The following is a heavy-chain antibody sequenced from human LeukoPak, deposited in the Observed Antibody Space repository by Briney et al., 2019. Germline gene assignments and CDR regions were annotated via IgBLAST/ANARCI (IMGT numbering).Heavy chain of an antibody. CDR2: ISGSGGST. V-gene: IGHV3-23*01. D-gene: IGHD2-15*01. CDR3: AKGGYCSCGSCYSVDEYFQP. Sequence: GGSLRLSCAASGFTFSSYAMSWVRQAPGKGLEWGSAISGSGGSTSSADSVKGRFTISRDNSKNTLYLKMNSLRAEDTAVYYCAKGGYCSCGSCYSVDEYFQPWGQGTLVTVSS. CDR1: GFTFSSYA. J-gene: IGHJ1*01.